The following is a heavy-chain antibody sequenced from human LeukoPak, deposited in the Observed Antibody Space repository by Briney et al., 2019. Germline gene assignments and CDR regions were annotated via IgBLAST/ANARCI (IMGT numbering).Heavy chain of an antibody. J-gene: IGHJ4*02. V-gene: IGHV3-74*01. CDR2: INRDGSNT. CDR3: ARGTYYFES. Sequence: GGSLRLSCAASGFTFNNYWMHWVRQGPGKGLVWVPNINRDGSNTNYADSVKGRFTISRDNAKNTLYLQMNSLRAEDTAVYYCARGTYYFESWGQGTLVTVSS. D-gene: IGHD1/OR15-1a*01. CDR1: GFTFNNYW.